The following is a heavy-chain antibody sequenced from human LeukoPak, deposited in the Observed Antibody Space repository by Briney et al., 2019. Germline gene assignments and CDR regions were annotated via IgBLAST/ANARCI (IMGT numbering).Heavy chain of an antibody. Sequence: ASVKVSCKASGYTFTGYYLHWVRQAPGQGPEWMGWISPNSGGTNCAQKFQGRVTMTRDTSISTVYMELSRLRSDDTAVYYCARDSSGGYLDFWGQGTLVTVSA. CDR1: GYTFTGYY. CDR2: ISPNSGGT. CDR3: ARDSSGGYLDF. J-gene: IGHJ4*02. V-gene: IGHV1-2*02. D-gene: IGHD1-26*01.